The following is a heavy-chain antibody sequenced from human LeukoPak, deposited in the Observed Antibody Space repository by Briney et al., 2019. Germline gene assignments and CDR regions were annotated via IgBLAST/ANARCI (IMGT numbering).Heavy chain of an antibody. CDR2: IYYSGST. CDR1: GGSISSHY. D-gene: IGHD1-26*01. CDR3: ARTREPQGFDP. V-gene: IGHV4-59*11. J-gene: IGHJ5*02. Sequence: SETLSLTCTVSGGSISSHYWSWIRQPPGKGLEWIGYIYYSGSTNYNPSLKSRVTISVDTSKSQFSLKLSSVTAADTAVYYCARTREPQGFDPWGQGTLVTVSS.